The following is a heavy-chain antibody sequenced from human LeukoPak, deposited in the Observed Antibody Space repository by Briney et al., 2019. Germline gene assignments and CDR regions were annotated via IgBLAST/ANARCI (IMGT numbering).Heavy chain of an antibody. Sequence: GGSLRLSCAASGFTFSSYGMYWVRQAPGKGLEWVAVISYDGSNKYYADSVKGRFTISRDNSKNTLYLQMNSLRAEDTAVYYCAKDRAGIAVADTLGYFDYWGQGTLVTVSS. CDR1: GFTFSSYG. CDR2: ISYDGSNK. D-gene: IGHD6-19*01. CDR3: AKDRAGIAVADTLGYFDY. J-gene: IGHJ4*02. V-gene: IGHV3-30*18.